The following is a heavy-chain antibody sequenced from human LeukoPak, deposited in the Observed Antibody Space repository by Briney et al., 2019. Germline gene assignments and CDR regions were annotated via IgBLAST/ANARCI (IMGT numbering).Heavy chain of an antibody. Sequence: PGRSLRLSCAASGFTFSSYAMHWVRQAPGKGLEWVAVISYDGSNKYYADSVKGRFTISRDNSKNTLYLQVSTLRAEDTAVYYCVRDGNFGYDAFDIWGQGTMVTVSS. CDR1: GFTFSSYA. CDR2: ISYDGSNK. J-gene: IGHJ3*02. V-gene: IGHV3-30-3*01. CDR3: VRDGNFGYDAFDI. D-gene: IGHD3-10*01.